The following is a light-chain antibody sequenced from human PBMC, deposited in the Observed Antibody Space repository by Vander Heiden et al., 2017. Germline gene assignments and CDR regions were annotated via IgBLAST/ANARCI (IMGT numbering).Light chain of an antibody. CDR2: VNSDGSH. J-gene: IGLJ3*02. Sequence: QLVVTPSPSASASLGASVNLTCTLSSGHGFFAIAWHQQQPEKGPRYLMKVNSDGSHSKGDGIPDRFSGSSSGAERYLTISSLQSEDEADYYCQTWGTGIRVFGGGTKLTVL. V-gene: IGLV4-69*01. CDR1: SGHGFFA. CDR3: QTWGTGIRV.